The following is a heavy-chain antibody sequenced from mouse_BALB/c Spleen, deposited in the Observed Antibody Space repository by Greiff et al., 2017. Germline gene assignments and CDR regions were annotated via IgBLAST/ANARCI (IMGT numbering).Heavy chain of an antibody. CDR2: ISSGGGST. CDR3: ARQLGLRYFDV. J-gene: IGHJ1*01. V-gene: IGHV5-12-1*01. D-gene: IGHD3-1*01. CDR1: GFAFSSYD. Sequence: EVKLVESGGGLVKPGGSLKLSCAASGFAFSSYDMSWVRQTPEKRLAWVAYISSGGGSTYYPDTVKGRFTISRDNAKNTLYLQMSSLKAEDTAMYYCARQLGLRYFDVWGAGTTVTVSS.